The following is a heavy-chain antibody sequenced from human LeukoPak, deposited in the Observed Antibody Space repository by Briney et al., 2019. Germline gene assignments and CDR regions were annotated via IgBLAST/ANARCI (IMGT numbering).Heavy chain of an antibody. CDR2: IYSGGST. CDR1: GFNVISNY. D-gene: IGHD3-10*01. J-gene: IGHJ5*02. Sequence: GGSLRLSCAASGFNVISNYMSWVLQAPGKGLEWVSVIYSGGSTYYAASVKGRFTISRDRTKNMLYLQMNNLRAEDTATYYCAIIHSYGHAWGQGTLVTVSS. CDR3: AIIHSYGHA. V-gene: IGHV3-66*01.